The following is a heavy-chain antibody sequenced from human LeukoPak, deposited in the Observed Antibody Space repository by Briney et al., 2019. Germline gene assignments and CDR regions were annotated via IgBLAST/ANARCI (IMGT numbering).Heavy chain of an antibody. J-gene: IGHJ5*02. CDR2: TYYSGST. V-gene: IGHV4-30-4*01. D-gene: IGHD3-22*01. CDR3: ARPYYYDSRIDP. Sequence: SQTLSLTCTVSGGSISSGDYYWSWIRQPPGKGLEWIGYTYYSGSTYYNPSLKSRATISVDTSKNQFSLKLTAVTAADTAVYYCARPYYYDSRIDPWGQGTLVTVSS. CDR1: GGSISSGDYY.